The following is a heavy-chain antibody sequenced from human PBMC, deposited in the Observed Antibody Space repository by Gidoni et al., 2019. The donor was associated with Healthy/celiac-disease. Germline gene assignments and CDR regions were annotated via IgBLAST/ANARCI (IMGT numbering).Heavy chain of an antibody. Sequence: QVQLQESGPGLVKPSEPLSLTCTVSGGSISSYYWSWIRQPPGKGLEWIGYIYYSGSTNYNPSLKSRVTISVDTSKNQFSLKLSSVTAADTAVYYCARAELRGETYYFDYWGQGTLVTVSS. D-gene: IGHD3-10*01. V-gene: IGHV4-59*01. CDR3: ARAELRGETYYFDY. J-gene: IGHJ4*02. CDR2: IYYSGST. CDR1: GGSISSYY.